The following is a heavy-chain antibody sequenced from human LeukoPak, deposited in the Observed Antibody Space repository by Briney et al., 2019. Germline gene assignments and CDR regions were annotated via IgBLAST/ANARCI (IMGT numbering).Heavy chain of an antibody. J-gene: IGHJ5*02. Sequence: GGSLRLSCAASGFTFDDYAMHWVRQAPGKGLEWVSGISWNSGSIGYADSVKGRFTISRDNAKNSLYLQMNSLRAEDTALYYCAKSHPLYDSRGSHGGFDPWGQGTLVTVSS. V-gene: IGHV3-9*01. CDR1: GFTFDDYA. CDR3: AKSHPLYDSRGSHGGFDP. D-gene: IGHD3-22*01. CDR2: ISWNSGSI.